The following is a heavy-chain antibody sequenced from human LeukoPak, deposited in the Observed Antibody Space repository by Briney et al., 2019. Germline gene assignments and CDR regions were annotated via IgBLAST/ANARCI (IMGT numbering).Heavy chain of an antibody. CDR2: IYYSGST. CDR1: GGSISSSSYY. V-gene: IGHV4-39*01. CDR3: ARHSGLRSPFDP. Sequence: SETLSLTCTVSGGSISSSSYYWGWIRQPPGKGLEWIGSIYYSGSTYYNPSLKSRVTISVDTSKNQLSLKLTSATAADTSVYYCARHSGLRSPFDPWGQGTLVTVSS. D-gene: IGHD3-3*01. J-gene: IGHJ5*02.